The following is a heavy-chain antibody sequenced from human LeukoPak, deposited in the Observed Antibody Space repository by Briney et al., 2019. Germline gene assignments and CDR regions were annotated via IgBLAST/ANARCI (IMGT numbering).Heavy chain of an antibody. CDR1: GGSFSGYY. V-gene: IGHV4-34*01. D-gene: IGHD2-2*01. CDR2: INHSGST. CDR3: ARGGSGRGRIVVVPAAYYGMDV. J-gene: IGHJ6*04. Sequence: SETLSLTCAVYGGSFSGYYWSWIRQPPGKGLEWNGEINHSGSTNYNPSLKSRVTISVDTSKNQFSLKLSSVTAADTAVYYCARGGSGRGRIVVVPAAYYGMDVWGKGTTVTVSS.